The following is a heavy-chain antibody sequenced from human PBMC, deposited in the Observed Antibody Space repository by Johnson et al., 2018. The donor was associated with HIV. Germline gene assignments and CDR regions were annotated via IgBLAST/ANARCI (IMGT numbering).Heavy chain of an antibody. CDR2: IPHDGSKK. CDR3: ARSDGWGAFDI. D-gene: IGHD3-10*01. J-gene: IGHJ3*02. Sequence: VQLVESGGGVVRPGGSLRLSCAASGFTFSDYYMSWIRQAPGKGPEWVADIPHDGSKKYYADSVKGRFTISRDNAKNSMSLQMNRLRAEDTALYYCARSDGWGAFDIWGQGTMVTVSS. V-gene: IGHV3-7*03. CDR1: GFTFSDYY.